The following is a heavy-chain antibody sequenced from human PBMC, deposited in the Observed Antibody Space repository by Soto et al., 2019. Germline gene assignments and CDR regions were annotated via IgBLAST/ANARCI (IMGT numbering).Heavy chain of an antibody. J-gene: IGHJ4*02. CDR1: GGSISSYY. CDR2: IYYSGST. V-gene: IGHV4-59*01. CDR3: AGVYSGYDSARSYYFDY. Sequence: QVQLQESGPGLVKPSETLSLTCTVSGGSISSYYWSWIRQPPGKGLEWIGYIYYSGSTNYNPSLKSRVTISVDTSKNRFSLKLSSVTAADTAVYYCAGVYSGYDSARSYYFDYWGQGTLVTVSS. D-gene: IGHD5-12*01.